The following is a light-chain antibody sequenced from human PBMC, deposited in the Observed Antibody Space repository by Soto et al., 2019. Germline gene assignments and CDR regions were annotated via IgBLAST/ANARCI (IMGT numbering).Light chain of an antibody. CDR2: WAS. J-gene: IGKJ4*01. CDR1: QSVLYSSINKNY. Sequence: DIVMTQSPDSLAVSVGERATISCKYSQSVLYSSINKNYLGWYQQKPVQPPKLLFYWASTRQSGVPDRFSGSGSGTDFTLTISSLQAEDVAVYYCQQYYSTPLSFGGGTRWIS. CDR3: QQYYSTPLS. V-gene: IGKV4-1*01.